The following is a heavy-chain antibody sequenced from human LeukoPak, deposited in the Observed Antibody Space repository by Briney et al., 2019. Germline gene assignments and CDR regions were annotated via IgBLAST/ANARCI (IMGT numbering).Heavy chain of an antibody. CDR2: IIPIFDTA. V-gene: IGHV1-69*13. CDR1: GGTFSSYA. J-gene: IGHJ5*02. CDR3: ARDGAAAGTYNWFDP. Sequence: SVKVSCKASGGTFSSYAISWVRQAPGQGLEWMGGIIPIFDTANYAQKFQGRVTITADESTSTAYMELSSLRSEDTAVYYCARDGAAAGTYNWFDPWGQGTLVTVSS. D-gene: IGHD6-13*01.